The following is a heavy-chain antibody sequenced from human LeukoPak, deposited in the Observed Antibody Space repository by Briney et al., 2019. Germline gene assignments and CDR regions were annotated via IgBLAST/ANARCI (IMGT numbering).Heavy chain of an antibody. J-gene: IGHJ6*02. CDR1: GGFISSGGDH. Sequence: SQTLSLTCTVSGGFISSGGDHWSWIRQHPGKGLEWIGYIYYSGSTYYNPSLKSRVTISVDTSKNQFSLKLSSVTAADTAVYYCARILGFGELCYGMDVWGQGTTVTVSS. CDR2: IYYSGST. D-gene: IGHD3-10*01. V-gene: IGHV4-31*03. CDR3: ARILGFGELCYGMDV.